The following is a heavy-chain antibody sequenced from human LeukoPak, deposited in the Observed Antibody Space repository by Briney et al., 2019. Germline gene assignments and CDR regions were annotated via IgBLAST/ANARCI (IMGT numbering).Heavy chain of an antibody. CDR1: GIPISYYS. D-gene: IGHD1-1*01. CDR2: IGLDSRTT. Sequence: GGSLRFSAASSGIPISYYSINWVRHAPGKGLVLISYIGLDSRTTWYADSVKGRFIISGDSAKNSLYLQMNRLRVEDTAVYYCARDHNYAIDNWSQGTLVTV. CDR3: ARDHNYAIDN. V-gene: IGHV3-48*01. J-gene: IGHJ4*02.